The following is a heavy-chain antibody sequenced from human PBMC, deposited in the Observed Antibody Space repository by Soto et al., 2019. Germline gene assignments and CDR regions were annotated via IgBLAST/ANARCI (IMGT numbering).Heavy chain of an antibody. CDR1: GFTFSSYW. V-gene: IGHV3-7*05. Sequence: GGSLRLSCAASGFTFSSYWMSWVRQAPGKGLEWVANIKQDGSEKYYVDSVKGRFTISRDNAKNSLYLQMNSMRAEDTAVYYCARAGCSGGSCYFYYYYYGMDVWGQGTTVTVSS. J-gene: IGHJ6*02. D-gene: IGHD2-15*01. CDR2: IKQDGSEK. CDR3: ARAGCSGGSCYFYYYYYGMDV.